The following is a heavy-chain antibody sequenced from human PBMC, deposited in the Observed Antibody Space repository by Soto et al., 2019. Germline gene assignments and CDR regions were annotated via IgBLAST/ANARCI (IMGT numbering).Heavy chain of an antibody. J-gene: IGHJ4*02. Sequence: QVQLQESGPRLMKPSETLSLTCTVASGSISSYYWSWLRQPPGKGLEWIGYVYYSGTTNYNSSLKSRAPISIYPSTIQFSLALNSVSAADTAVYYCARTPLYYFGLGTQLYYVAFWDQGALVSVSS. CDR2: VYYSGTT. CDR3: ARTPLYYFGLGTQLYYVAF. D-gene: IGHD3-10*01. CDR1: SGSISSYY. V-gene: IGHV4-59*01.